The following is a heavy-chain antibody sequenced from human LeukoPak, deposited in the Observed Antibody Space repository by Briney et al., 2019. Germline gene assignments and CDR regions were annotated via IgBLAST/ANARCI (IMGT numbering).Heavy chain of an antibody. D-gene: IGHD3-3*01. CDR2: IKQDGSDK. CDR1: GSTISTYW. CDR3: ATVRSGYVFDY. J-gene: IGHJ4*02. Sequence: GGCLRLSCAASGSTISTYWMSWVRQAPGKGLEWVANIKQDGSDKYYVDSVKGRFTISRDNAKNSLSLQMNGLRAEDTAVYYCATVRSGYVFDYWGQGTLVTVSS. V-gene: IGHV3-7*01.